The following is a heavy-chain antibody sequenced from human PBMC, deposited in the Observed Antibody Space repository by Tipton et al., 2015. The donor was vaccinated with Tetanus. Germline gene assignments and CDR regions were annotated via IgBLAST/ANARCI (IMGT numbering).Heavy chain of an antibody. CDR1: GGTFSSYA. CDR3: ARRGAYGDYYYGMDV. J-gene: IGHJ6*02. D-gene: IGHD4-17*01. CDR2: IIPIFGTA. V-gene: IGHV1-69*06. Sequence: QSGPEVKKPGSSVKVSCKASGGTFSSYAISWVRQAPGQGLEWMGGIIPIFGTANYAQKFQGRVTITADKSTGTAYMELSSLRSEDTAVYYCARRGAYGDYYYGMDVWGQGTTVTVSS.